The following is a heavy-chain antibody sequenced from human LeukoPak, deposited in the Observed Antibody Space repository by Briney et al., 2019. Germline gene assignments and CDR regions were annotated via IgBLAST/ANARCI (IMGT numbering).Heavy chain of an antibody. CDR2: IIPILGIA. J-gene: IGHJ6*02. Sequence: SVKVSRKASGGTFSSYAISWVRQAPGQGLEWMGRIIPILGIANYAQKFQGRVTITADKSTSTAYMELSSLRSEDTAVYYCAYYDSSGYSAGMDVWGQGTTVTVSS. CDR3: AYYDSSGYSAGMDV. CDR1: GGTFSSYA. D-gene: IGHD3-22*01. V-gene: IGHV1-69*04.